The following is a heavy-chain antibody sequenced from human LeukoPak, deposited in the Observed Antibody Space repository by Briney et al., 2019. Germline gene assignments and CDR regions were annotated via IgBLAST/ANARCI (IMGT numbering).Heavy chain of an antibody. V-gene: IGHV1-24*01. CDR2: FDPEDGET. D-gene: IGHD3-22*01. CDR1: GYTLTELS. Sequence: ASVKVSCKVSGYTLTELSMHWVRQAPGKGLEWMGGFDPEDGETIYAQKFQGRVTMTEDTSTDTAYMELSSLRSEDTAVYYCVTYGNYYDSSGPFDYWGQGTLVTVSS. J-gene: IGHJ4*02. CDR3: VTYGNYYDSSGPFDY.